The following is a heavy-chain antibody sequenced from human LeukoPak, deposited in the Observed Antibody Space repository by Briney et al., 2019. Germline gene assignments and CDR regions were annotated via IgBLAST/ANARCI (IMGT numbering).Heavy chain of an antibody. J-gene: IGHJ5*02. CDR1: GFTFSDYT. D-gene: IGHD3-22*01. V-gene: IGHV3-21*01. CDR2: ISSTSSYI. Sequence: GGSLRLSCAASGFTFSDYTMNWVRQAPGKGLEWVSSISSTSSYIYYTDSVKGRFTISRDNAKNSLYLQMNSLRAEDTAVYYCARDLDSSGYYYISGWFDPWGQGALVTVSS. CDR3: ARDLDSSGYYYISGWFDP.